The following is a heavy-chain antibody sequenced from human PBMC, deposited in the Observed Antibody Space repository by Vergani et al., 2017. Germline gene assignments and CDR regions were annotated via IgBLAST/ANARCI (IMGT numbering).Heavy chain of an antibody. CDR1: GFPFDDYA. Sequence: EVQLVESGGVVVQPGGFLRLSCAASGFPFDDYAMHWVRQAPGKGLEWVSLISWDGGSTYYADSVKGRFTISRDNRKNSLYRQMNSLRAEDTALYYCARGGRDSDIVVVVAATWVDYWGQGTLVTVSS. V-gene: IGHV3-43D*04. CDR2: ISWDGGST. CDR3: ARGGRDSDIVVVVAATWVDY. J-gene: IGHJ4*02. D-gene: IGHD2-15*01.